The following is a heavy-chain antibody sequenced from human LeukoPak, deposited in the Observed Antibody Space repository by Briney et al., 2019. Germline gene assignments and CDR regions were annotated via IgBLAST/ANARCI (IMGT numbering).Heavy chain of an antibody. V-gene: IGHV3-23*01. CDR1: GFTFSSYA. D-gene: IGHD3-10*01. CDR2: ISGSGGST. CDR3: ASLGGSGSYYNKDY. J-gene: IGHJ4*02. Sequence: PGGSLRLSCAASGFTFSSYAMSWVRQAPGKGLEWVSAISGSGGSTYYADSVKGRFTISRDNSKNTLYLQMNSLRAEDTAVYYCASLGGSGSYYNKDYWGQGTLVTVSS.